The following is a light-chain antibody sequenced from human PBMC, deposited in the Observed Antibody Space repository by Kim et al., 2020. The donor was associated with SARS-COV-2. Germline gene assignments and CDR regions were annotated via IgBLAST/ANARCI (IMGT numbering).Light chain of an antibody. Sequence: EIVLTQSPATLSLSPGERATLSCRASQSVSTSLAWYQQRPGQGPRLLIYDTSNRATGIPARFSGSGSGTDFTLTISSLDPEDVAVYYCQKGKKWPPTFGEGTKVEI. CDR1: QSVSTS. CDR3: QKGKKWPPT. J-gene: IGKJ4*01. V-gene: IGKV3-11*01. CDR2: DTS.